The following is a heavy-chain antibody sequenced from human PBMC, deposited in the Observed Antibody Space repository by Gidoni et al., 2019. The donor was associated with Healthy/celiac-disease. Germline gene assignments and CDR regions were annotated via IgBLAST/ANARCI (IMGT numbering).Heavy chain of an antibody. CDR3: ARLRGDYVWGSYRLFDY. CDR1: GGSIRRSSYD. Sequence: QLQLQESGPGLVKPSETLSLTCTVSGGSIRRSSYDWGWILQPPGQGLEWIGSIYYSGSTYYNPSLKSRVTISVDTSKNQFSLKLSSVTAADTAVYYCARLRGDYVWGSYRLFDYWGQGTLVTVSS. J-gene: IGHJ4*02. V-gene: IGHV4-39*01. D-gene: IGHD3-16*02. CDR2: IYYSGST.